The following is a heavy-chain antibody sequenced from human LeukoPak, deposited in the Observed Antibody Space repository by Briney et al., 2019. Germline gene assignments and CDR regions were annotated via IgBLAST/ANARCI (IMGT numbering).Heavy chain of an antibody. CDR2: ISSSGSTI. J-gene: IGHJ4*02. Sequence: GGSLRLSCAASGFTFSDYYMSWIRQAPGKGLEWVSYISSSGSTIYYADSVKGRFTISRDNAKNSLYLQMNSLRAEDTAVYYCARTHRAWDWVYNDYWGQGTLVTVSS. CDR3: ARTHRAWDWVYNDY. V-gene: IGHV3-11*01. CDR1: GFTFSDYY. D-gene: IGHD2-8*01.